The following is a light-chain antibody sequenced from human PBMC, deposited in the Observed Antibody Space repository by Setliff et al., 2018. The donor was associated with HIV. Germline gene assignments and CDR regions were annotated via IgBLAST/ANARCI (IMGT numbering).Light chain of an antibody. CDR2: EVN. CDR3: SSYTNYNLAI. Sequence: QSALTQPASVSGSPGQSITISCTGSISNIGDYNFVSWYRQYPGEVPKLMIFEVNNRPSGVSNRFSGSKSGNTASLTISGLQPEDEADYYCSSYTNYNLAIFGPGTKVTVL. CDR1: ISNIGDYNF. J-gene: IGLJ1*01. V-gene: IGLV2-14*01.